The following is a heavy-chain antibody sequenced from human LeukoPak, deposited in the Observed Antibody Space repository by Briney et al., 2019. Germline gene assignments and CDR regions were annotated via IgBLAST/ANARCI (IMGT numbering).Heavy chain of an antibody. CDR1: GGSISSYY. J-gene: IGHJ6*03. V-gene: IGHV4-4*07. Sequence: PSETLSLTCTVSGGSISSYYWSWIRQPAGKGLEWIGRIYTSGSTNYNPSLKSRVTISVDTSKNQFSLKLSSVTAADTAVYYCARLTPSSGVWYYYYYYMDVWGKGTTVTVSS. CDR3: ARLTPSSGVWYYYYYYMDV. D-gene: IGHD2-21*01. CDR2: IYTSGST.